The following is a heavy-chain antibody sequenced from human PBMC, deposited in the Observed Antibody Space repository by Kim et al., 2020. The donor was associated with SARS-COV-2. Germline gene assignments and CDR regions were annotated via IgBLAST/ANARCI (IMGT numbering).Heavy chain of an antibody. V-gene: IGHV4-59*11. J-gene: IGHJ4*02. CDR3: ARNCLGHCSSTSCSLPFDY. CDR2: TYYSGST. Sequence: SETLSLTCTVSGGSISSHSWSWIRQPPGKGLEWIGYTYYSGSTNYNPSLKSRVTISVDTSKNQFSLKLSSVTAADAAVYYCARNCLGHCSSTSCSLPFDYWGQGTLVTVSS. D-gene: IGHD2-2*01. CDR1: GGSISSHS.